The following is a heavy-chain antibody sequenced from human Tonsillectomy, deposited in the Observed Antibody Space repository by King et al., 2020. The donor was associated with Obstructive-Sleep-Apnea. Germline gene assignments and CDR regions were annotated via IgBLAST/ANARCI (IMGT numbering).Heavy chain of an antibody. D-gene: IGHD3-22*01. CDR3: ARDGDESTGYYEY. V-gene: IGHV4-31*03. Sequence: VPLQESGPGLVKPSQTLSLTCTVSGGSIISGGYYWSWIRQHPGKGLEWIGYIYYSGSTFYNPSLKSRVTISVDTSKNQFSLRLDSVTAADTAVYYCARDGDESTGYYEYWGQGTLVTVSS. J-gene: IGHJ4*02. CDR1: GGSIISGGYY. CDR2: IYYSGST.